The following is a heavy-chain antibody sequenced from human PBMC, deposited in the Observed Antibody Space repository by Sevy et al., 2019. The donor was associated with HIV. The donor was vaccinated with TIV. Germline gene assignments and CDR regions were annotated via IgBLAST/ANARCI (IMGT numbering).Heavy chain of an antibody. J-gene: IGHJ3*02. D-gene: IGHD3-22*01. CDR1: GFRFSSYA. CDR2: INDSGSST. Sequence: GGSLRLSCAASGFRFSSYAMTWVRQAPGKGLEWVSSINDSGSSTYFADSVKGRFTISRDNSKNTLYLQMNSLRADDKAVYYCAKWTAPYYYDSSDYYYDAFDIWGQGTMVTVSS. V-gene: IGHV3-23*01. CDR3: AKWTAPYYYDSSDYYYDAFDI.